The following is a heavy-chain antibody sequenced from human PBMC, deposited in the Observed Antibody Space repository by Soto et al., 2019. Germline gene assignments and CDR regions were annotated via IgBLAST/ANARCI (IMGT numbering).Heavy chain of an antibody. V-gene: IGHV3-23*01. CDR1: GFTFSSDV. J-gene: IGHJ4*02. Sequence: PGGAMRLSCAASGFTFSSDVMCLDRQAPGKGLEWVSAISGSGGSTYYADSVKGRFTISRDNSKNTLYLQMNSLRAEDTAVYYCAKDLFHGQYISSSAPDYWGQGTLVTVSS. D-gene: IGHD6-6*01. CDR3: AKDLFHGQYISSSAPDY. CDR2: ISGSGGST.